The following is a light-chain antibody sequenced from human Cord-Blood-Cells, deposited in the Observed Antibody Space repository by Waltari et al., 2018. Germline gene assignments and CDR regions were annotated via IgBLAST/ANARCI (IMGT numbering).Light chain of an antibody. Sequence: QSALTPPASVSGSPGQSITISCTGTSSDVGGYNYVSCDQQHPGKAPKLMIYDVSNRPSGVSNRFSGSKSGNTASLTISGLQAEDEADYYCSSYTSSSTVVFGGGTKLTVL. V-gene: IGLV2-14*01. CDR1: SSDVGGYNY. J-gene: IGLJ2*01. CDR2: DVS. CDR3: SSYTSSSTVV.